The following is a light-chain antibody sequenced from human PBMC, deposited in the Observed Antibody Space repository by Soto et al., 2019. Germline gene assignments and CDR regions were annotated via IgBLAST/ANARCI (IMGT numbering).Light chain of an antibody. CDR2: AAS. J-gene: IGKJ5*01. CDR3: QQYNSQSSIT. CDR1: QSISSY. V-gene: IGKV1-39*01. Sequence: DIQMTQAPSSLSASVGDRVTITCRASQSISSYLNWYQRKPGKAPKLLIYAASSLQSGVPSRFSGSGSGTEFTLTISSLQADDFATYYCQQYNSQSSITFGQGTRLEIK.